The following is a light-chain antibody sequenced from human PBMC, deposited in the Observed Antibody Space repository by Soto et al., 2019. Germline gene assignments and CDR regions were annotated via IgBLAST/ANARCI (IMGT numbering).Light chain of an antibody. Sequence: EIVMTQSPATLSVSPGERATLSCRASQSVSSNLAWYQQKPGQAPRLLIYGASTRATSIPARFSGSGSGTEFTLTISSLQSEDFAVYYCQQYNNWPSLTFGGGTKVEIE. V-gene: IGKV3-15*01. CDR1: QSVSSN. CDR2: GAS. CDR3: QQYNNWPSLT. J-gene: IGKJ4*01.